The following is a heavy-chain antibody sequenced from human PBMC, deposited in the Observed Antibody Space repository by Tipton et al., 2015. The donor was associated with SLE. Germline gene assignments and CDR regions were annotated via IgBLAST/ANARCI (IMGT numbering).Heavy chain of an antibody. CDR3: ARPSGYYLDYFDY. Sequence: SLRLSCAASGFTFSDYYMSWIRQAPGKGLEWVSYISSSGSTIYYADSVKGRFTISRDNAKNSLYLQMNSLRAEDTAVYYCARPSGYYLDYFDYWGQGTLVTVSS. D-gene: IGHD3-22*01. CDR2: ISSSGSTI. CDR1: GFTFSDYY. J-gene: IGHJ4*02. V-gene: IGHV3-11*04.